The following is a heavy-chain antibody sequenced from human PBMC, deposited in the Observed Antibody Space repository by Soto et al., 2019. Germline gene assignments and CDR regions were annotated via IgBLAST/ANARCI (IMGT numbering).Heavy chain of an antibody. Sequence: GGSLRLSCGASGFTFSNYEMKWVRQAPGKGLEWVSAISGSGGSTYYADSVKGRFTISRDNSKNTLYLQMNSLRAEDTAVYYCASGGSYGDYVFDYWGQGTLVTVSS. CDR1: GFTFSNYE. V-gene: IGHV3-23*01. D-gene: IGHD4-17*01. CDR2: ISGSGGST. J-gene: IGHJ4*02. CDR3: ASGGSYGDYVFDY.